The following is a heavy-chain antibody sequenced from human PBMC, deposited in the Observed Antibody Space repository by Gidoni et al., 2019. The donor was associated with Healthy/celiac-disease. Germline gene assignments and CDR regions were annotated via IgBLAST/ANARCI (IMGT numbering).Heavy chain of an antibody. D-gene: IGHD5-18*01. CDR3: AREVQLWPSLYYYYGMDV. CDR2: IWYDGSNK. J-gene: IGHJ6*02. CDR1: GFTFSSYG. Sequence: QVQLVESGGGVVQPGRSLRLSCAASGFTFSSYGMHWVRQAPGKGLEWVAVIWYDGSNKYYADSVKGRFTISRDNSKNTLYLQMNSLRAEDTAVYYCAREVQLWPSLYYYYGMDVWGQGTTVTVSS. V-gene: IGHV3-33*01.